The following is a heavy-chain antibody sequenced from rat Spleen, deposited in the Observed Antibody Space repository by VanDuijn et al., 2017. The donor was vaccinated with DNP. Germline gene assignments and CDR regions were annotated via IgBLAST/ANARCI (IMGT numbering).Heavy chain of an antibody. Sequence: EVQLVESGGGLVQPGRSLKLSCAASGFIFSKYGMAWVRQAPTKGLEWVASIGTSGGSTYYRDSVKGRFTISRDNAKSTLYLQMDSLRSEDTATYYCTRGVYYGSSWAFDYWGHGVMVTVSS. CDR2: IGTSGGST. V-gene: IGHV5S13*01. D-gene: IGHD1-6*01. J-gene: IGHJ2*01. CDR1: GFIFSKYG. CDR3: TRGVYYGSSWAFDY.